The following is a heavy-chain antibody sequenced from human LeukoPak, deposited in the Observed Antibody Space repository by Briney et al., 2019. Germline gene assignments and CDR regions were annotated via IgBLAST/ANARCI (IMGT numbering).Heavy chain of an antibody. CDR1: GYTFTGYY. D-gene: IGHD2-2*01. V-gene: IGHV1-2*06. CDR3: ARDPYQLLYLDY. J-gene: IGHJ4*02. CDR2: INPNSGGT. Sequence: ASVKVSCKASGYTFTGYYMHWVRPAPGQGLEWMGRINPNSGGTNYAQKFQGRVTMTRDTSISTAYMELSGLRSDDTAVYYCARDPYQLLYLDYWGQGTLVTVSS.